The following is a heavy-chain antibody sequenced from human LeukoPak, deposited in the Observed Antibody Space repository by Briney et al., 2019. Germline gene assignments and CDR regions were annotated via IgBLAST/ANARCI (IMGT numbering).Heavy chain of an antibody. J-gene: IGHJ4*02. V-gene: IGHV4-59*01. CDR1: GGSIRSYY. CDR3: ARVLDSSGYYLGYFDY. CDR2: IYYSGST. D-gene: IGHD3-22*01. Sequence: SETLSLTCTVSGGSIRSYYWSWIRQPPGKGLEWIAYIYYSGSTNYNPSLKSRVTISVDTSKNQFSLKLRSVTAADTAVYYCARVLDSSGYYLGYFDYWGQGTLVTVSS.